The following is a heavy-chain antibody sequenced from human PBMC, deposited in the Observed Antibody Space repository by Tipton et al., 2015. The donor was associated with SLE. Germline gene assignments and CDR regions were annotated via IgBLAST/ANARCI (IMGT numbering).Heavy chain of an antibody. CDR3: ARHERDSGSYYPFDP. Sequence: TLSLTCTVSGGSISSHYWSWIRQPPGKGLEWIGYIYYSGSTNYNPSLTSRVTISVDTSKNQFSLKLSSVTAADTAVYYCARHERDSGSYYPFDPWGQGTLVTVTS. CDR2: IYYSGST. J-gene: IGHJ5*02. V-gene: IGHV4-59*08. CDR1: GGSISSHY. D-gene: IGHD1-26*01.